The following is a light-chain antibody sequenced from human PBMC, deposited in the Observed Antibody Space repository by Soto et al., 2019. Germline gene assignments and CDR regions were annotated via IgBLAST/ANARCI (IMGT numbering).Light chain of an antibody. CDR1: QVIGTW. V-gene: IGKV1-12*01. CDR2: AAS. CDR3: QQAFSFPLT. Sequence: DIQMTQSPSSVSASVGDRVTITCRASQVIGTWLAWFQQRPGKAPKLLISAASSLRSGVPTRFGGSGSGTDFSLTISSLQPEDFATYYCQQAFSFPLTFGGGTKVDIK. J-gene: IGKJ4*01.